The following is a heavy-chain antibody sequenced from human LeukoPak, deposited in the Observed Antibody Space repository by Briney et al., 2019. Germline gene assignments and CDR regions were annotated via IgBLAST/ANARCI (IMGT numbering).Heavy chain of an antibody. J-gene: IGHJ6*03. CDR2: ISYDAINK. Sequence: PGGSLRLSCAASGFTFTSYAMHWVRQAPGRGLEWVAVISYDAINKHYADSVKGRFTISRDNSKNTLNLQMNSLRAEDTARYYCAREGGVLSSNSLYYTDVWGKGTTVIVSS. CDR1: GFTFTSYA. D-gene: IGHD2-8*02. CDR3: AREGGVLSSNSLYYTDV. V-gene: IGHV3-30*01.